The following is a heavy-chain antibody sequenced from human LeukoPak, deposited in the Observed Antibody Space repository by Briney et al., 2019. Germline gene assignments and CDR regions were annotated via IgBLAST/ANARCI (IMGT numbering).Heavy chain of an antibody. Sequence: GGSLRLSCAASGFTFSSYTLHWVRQASGKGLEWVAVISYDGSNQYYADSVKGRFTISRDNSKNTLYLQMNSLRVEDTAVYFCARVPFYFGSGSSTYYFDYWGQGTLVTVSS. CDR3: ARVPFYFGSGSSTYYFDY. CDR2: ISYDGSNQ. CDR1: GFTFSSYT. D-gene: IGHD3-10*01. V-gene: IGHV3-30*04. J-gene: IGHJ4*02.